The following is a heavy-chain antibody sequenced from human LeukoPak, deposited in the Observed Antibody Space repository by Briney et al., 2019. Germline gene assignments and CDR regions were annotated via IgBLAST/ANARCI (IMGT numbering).Heavy chain of an antibody. CDR3: AKDSSVVVTAELDI. V-gene: IGHV3-9*01. Sequence: GGSLRLSCAASGFTFDDYAMHWVRQAAGKGLEWVSGISWNSGSIGYADSVKGRFTISRDNAKNSLYLQMNSLRAEDTALYYCAKDSSVVVTAELDIWGQGTMVTVSS. CDR2: ISWNSGSI. J-gene: IGHJ3*02. D-gene: IGHD2-21*02. CDR1: GFTFDDYA.